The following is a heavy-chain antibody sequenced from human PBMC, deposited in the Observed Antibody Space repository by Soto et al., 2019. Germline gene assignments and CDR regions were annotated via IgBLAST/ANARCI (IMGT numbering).Heavy chain of an antibody. J-gene: IGHJ4*02. V-gene: IGHV3-33*08. CDR1: GFKFDNFG. CDR3: ARDRGVGATNAKDY. D-gene: IGHD1-26*01. CDR2: IWHDGTNE. Sequence: QVRLVESGGGVVQPGRSLRLSCAASGFKFDNFGMHWVRQAPGKVPEWVAVIWHDGTNEHYADSVKGRFTISRDNPKNTVYLHINSLRGDDTAMYYCARDRGVGATNAKDYWGQGTRVTVSA.